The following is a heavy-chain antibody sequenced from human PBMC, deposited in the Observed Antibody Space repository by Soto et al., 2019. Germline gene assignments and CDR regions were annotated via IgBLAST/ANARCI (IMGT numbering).Heavy chain of an antibody. D-gene: IGHD6-19*01. V-gene: IGHV3-23*01. Sequence: GWSLRLACASSGFTFISYAMSWVRQAPGKGLEWVSAISGSGGSTYYADSVKGRFTISRDNSKNTLYLQMNSLRAEDTAVYYCAKDGRGAVAGTGDFDYWGQGTLVTVSS. J-gene: IGHJ4*02. CDR3: AKDGRGAVAGTGDFDY. CDR1: GFTFISYA. CDR2: ISGSGGST.